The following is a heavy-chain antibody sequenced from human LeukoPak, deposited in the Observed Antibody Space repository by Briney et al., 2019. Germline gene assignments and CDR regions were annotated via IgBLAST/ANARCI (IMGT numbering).Heavy chain of an antibody. CDR2: IYRGGSI. CDR3: ARGRTSNPYSDFWSGYYALDY. J-gene: IGHJ4*02. CDR1: GFTVSSNY. D-gene: IGHD3-3*01. Sequence: GGSLRLSCAASGFTVSSNYMSWVRQAPGKGLEWVSVIYRGGSIYYTDSVKDRFIISRDNSKNTLNLQMNSLRAEDTALYYCARGRTSNPYSDFWSGYYALDYWGQGTLVTVSS. V-gene: IGHV3-53*01.